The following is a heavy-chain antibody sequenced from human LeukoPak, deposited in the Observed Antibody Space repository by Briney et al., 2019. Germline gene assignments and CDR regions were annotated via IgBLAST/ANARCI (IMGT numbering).Heavy chain of an antibody. D-gene: IGHD3-10*01. V-gene: IGHV3-23*01. J-gene: IGHJ4*02. CDR1: GFTFSSYP. CDR2: ISGDGKST. CDR3: ASSRVYGSHDY. Sequence: GGSLRLSCTASGFTFSSYPMYWVRQAPGKGLEWVSAISGDGKSTYYAESMKGRFTLSRDNSKDTLYLQMNSLRAEDTAVYYCASSRVYGSHDYWGQGALVTVSS.